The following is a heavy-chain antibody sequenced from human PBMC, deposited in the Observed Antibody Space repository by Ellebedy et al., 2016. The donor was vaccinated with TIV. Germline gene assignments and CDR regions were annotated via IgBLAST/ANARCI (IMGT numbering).Heavy chain of an antibody. Sequence: GGSLRLSXAASGFTFSSYTMNWVRQAPGKGLEWVSSISSSSSYIYYADSVKVRFTISRDNAKNSLFLQMNSLKAEDTAVYYCARAYDSSGYYHHYWGQGTLVTVSS. J-gene: IGHJ4*02. V-gene: IGHV3-21*01. CDR1: GFTFSSYT. CDR2: ISSSSSYI. D-gene: IGHD3-22*01. CDR3: ARAYDSSGYYHHY.